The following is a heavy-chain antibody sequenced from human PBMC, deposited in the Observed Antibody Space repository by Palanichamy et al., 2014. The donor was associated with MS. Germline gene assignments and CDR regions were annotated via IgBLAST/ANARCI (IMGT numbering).Heavy chain of an antibody. CDR2: IYPGDSDT. D-gene: IGHD4-11*01. CDR1: GDSFTTYW. V-gene: IGHV5-51*01. J-gene: IGHJ3*01. Sequence: EVQLVQSGAEVKKPGESLKISCKGSGDSFTTYWIGWVRQKPGKGLEWMGIIYPGDSDTRYSPSFQGQVTISADKSISTAYLQWSSLKASDTAMYYCAGAPYFYSTLRSAFRVWGQGTMVTISS. CDR3: AGAPYFYSTLRSAFRV.